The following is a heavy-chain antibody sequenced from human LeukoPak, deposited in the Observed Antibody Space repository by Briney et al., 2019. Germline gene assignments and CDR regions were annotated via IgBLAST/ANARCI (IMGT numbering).Heavy chain of an antibody. D-gene: IGHD5-12*01. CDR1: GFTFDDYA. CDR3: AKGYSAYQRYYYYYMDV. CDR2: ISWDGGST. V-gene: IGHV3-43D*03. Sequence: GGSLRLSCAASGFTFDDYAMHWVRQAPGKGLEWVSLISWDGGSTYYADSVKGRFTISRDNSKNSLYLQMNSLRAEDTALYYCAKGYSAYQRYYYYYMDVWGKGTTVTVSS. J-gene: IGHJ6*03.